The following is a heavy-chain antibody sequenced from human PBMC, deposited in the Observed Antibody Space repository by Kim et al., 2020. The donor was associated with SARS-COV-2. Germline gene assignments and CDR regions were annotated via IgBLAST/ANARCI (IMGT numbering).Heavy chain of an antibody. Sequence: ASVKVSCKASGYTFTSYAMNWVRQAPGQGLEWMGWINTNTGNPTYAQGFTGRFVFSLDTSVSTAYLQISSLKAEDTAVYYCAREKELSTYYYYYGMDVWGQGTTVTVSS. V-gene: IGHV7-4-1*02. D-gene: IGHD3-16*02. CDR1: GYTFTSYA. J-gene: IGHJ6*02. CDR3: AREKELSTYYYYYGMDV. CDR2: INTNTGNP.